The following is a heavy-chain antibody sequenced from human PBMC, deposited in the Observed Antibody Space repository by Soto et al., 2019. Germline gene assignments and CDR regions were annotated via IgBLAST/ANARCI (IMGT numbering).Heavy chain of an antibody. CDR1: GFTFSSYW. CDR2: IKQDGSEK. V-gene: IGHV3-7*05. Sequence: EVQLVESGGGLVQPGGSLRLSCAASGFTFSSYWMSWVRQAPGKGLEWVANIKQDGSEKYYVDSVKGRFTISRDNAKNSLYLQMNSLRAEDPAVYYCARTDEYSSSGRGYFDLWGRGTLVTVSS. D-gene: IGHD6-6*01. J-gene: IGHJ2*01. CDR3: ARTDEYSSSGRGYFDL.